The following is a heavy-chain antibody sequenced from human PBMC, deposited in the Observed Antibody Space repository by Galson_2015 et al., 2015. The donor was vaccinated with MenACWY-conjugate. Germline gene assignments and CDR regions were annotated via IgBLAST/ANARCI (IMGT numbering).Heavy chain of an antibody. CDR2: IYPGDSDT. Sequence: QSGAEVKKPGESLKISCKGSGYSFTSYWIGWVRQMPGKGLEWMGIIYPGDSDTRYSPSFQGQVTISADKSISTAYLQWSSLKASDTAMYYCARGATQWLERYYFDYWGQGTLVTVSS. CDR1: GYSFTSYW. D-gene: IGHD6-19*01. CDR3: ARGATQWLERYYFDY. J-gene: IGHJ4*02. V-gene: IGHV5-51*01.